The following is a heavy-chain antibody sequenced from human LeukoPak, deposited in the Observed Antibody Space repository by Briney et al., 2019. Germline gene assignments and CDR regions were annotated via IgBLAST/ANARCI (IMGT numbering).Heavy chain of an antibody. J-gene: IGHJ6*02. D-gene: IGHD3-9*01. CDR3: ARVIYDILTGGNYYYYYGMDV. CDR2: ISSSSSYI. V-gene: IGHV3-21*04. Sequence: PGGSLRLSCAASGFTFSSYSMNWVRQAPGKGLEWVSSISSSSSYIYYADSVKGRFTISRDNAKNSLYLQMNSLRAEDTAVYYCARVIYDILTGGNYYYYYGMDVWGQGTTVTVSS. CDR1: GFTFSSYS.